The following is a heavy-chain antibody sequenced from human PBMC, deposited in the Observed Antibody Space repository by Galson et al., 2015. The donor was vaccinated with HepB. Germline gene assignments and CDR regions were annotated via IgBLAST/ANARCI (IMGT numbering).Heavy chain of an antibody. Sequence: SVTVSCKASGYTFSSYSITWVRQAPGQGLEWVGWISPHNRYTHYAQNFQGRVTMTTDTSTNTAYMELRNLRFDDTAIDYCARGAVVVAVGATEHNWFDPWGRGTLVTVSS. CDR2: ISPHNRYT. CDR1: GYTFSSYS. CDR3: ARGAVVVAVGATEHNWFDP. J-gene: IGHJ5*02. D-gene: IGHD2-15*01. V-gene: IGHV1-18*01.